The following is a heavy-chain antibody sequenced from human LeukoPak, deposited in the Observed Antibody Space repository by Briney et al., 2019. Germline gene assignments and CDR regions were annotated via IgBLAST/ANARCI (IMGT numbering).Heavy chain of an antibody. D-gene: IGHD3-3*01. CDR3: AGGQGFLIEL. CDR2: ISGSSGII. J-gene: IGHJ4*02. CDR1: GFIFSPYA. V-gene: IGHV3-48*01. Sequence: GGSLRLSCSASGFIFSPYAMHWVRQAPGKGLEWVSYISGSSGIIDYADSVRGRFTISRDNAKNSLYLQMNNLRAEDTAVYYCAGGQGFLIELWGQGTLVTVSS.